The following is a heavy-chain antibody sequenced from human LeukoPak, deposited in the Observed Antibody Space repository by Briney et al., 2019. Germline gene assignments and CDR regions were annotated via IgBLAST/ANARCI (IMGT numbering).Heavy chain of an antibody. CDR2: IYYSGST. D-gene: IGHD6-13*01. CDR3: ARAKTNSSSWYFDY. Sequence: PSVSLSLTCTVSGDSISSYDWSWIREPPGKGLEWIGYIYYSGSTNYNPSLKSRVTISVDTSKNQFSLKLSSVTAADTAVYYCARAKTNSSSWYFDYWGQGTLVTVSS. J-gene: IGHJ4*02. V-gene: IGHV4-59*01. CDR1: GDSISSYD.